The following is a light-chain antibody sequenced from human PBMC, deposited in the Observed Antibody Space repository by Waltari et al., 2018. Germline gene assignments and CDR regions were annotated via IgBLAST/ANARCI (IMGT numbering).Light chain of an antibody. CDR2: DAS. CDR1: QRVSRW. J-gene: IGKJ1*01. V-gene: IGKV1-5*01. CDR3: QQYTTYSGT. Sequence: DIQMTQSPSSLSASVGDRVTITCRASQRVSRWLAWYQQKPGKAPKVLIYDASSLESGVPSRFSGSGSGTEFTLTISSLQPDDFATYYCQQYTTYSGTFGQGTKVEIK.